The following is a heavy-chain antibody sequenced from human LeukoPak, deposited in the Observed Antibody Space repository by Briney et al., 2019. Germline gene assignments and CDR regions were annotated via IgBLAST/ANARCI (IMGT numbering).Heavy chain of an antibody. CDR1: GGSISRYY. D-gene: IGHD6-13*01. CDR2: VFDSGGT. CDR3: ARGYSSSWNYFDY. J-gene: IGHJ4*02. Sequence: TSDTLSLTCTVSGGSISRYYWSWIRQPPGKGLEWIGYVFDSGGTNYNPSLKSRVTISVDTSKKQFSLKLSSVTAADTAVYYCARGYSSSWNYFDYWGQGTLVTVSS. V-gene: IGHV4-59*01.